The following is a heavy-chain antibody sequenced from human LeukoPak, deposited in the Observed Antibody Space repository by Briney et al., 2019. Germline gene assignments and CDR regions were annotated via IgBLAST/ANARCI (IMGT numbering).Heavy chain of an antibody. CDR1: GFPFSSYW. V-gene: IGHV3-30-3*01. J-gene: IGHJ4*02. Sequence: PGGSLRLSCAASGFPFSSYWMTWVRQAPGKGLEWVAVISYDGSNKYYADSVKGRFTISRDNSKNTLYLQVNSLRAEDTAVYYCARAATGLGVVGFDYWGQGTLVTVSS. CDR2: ISYDGSNK. CDR3: ARAATGLGVVGFDY.